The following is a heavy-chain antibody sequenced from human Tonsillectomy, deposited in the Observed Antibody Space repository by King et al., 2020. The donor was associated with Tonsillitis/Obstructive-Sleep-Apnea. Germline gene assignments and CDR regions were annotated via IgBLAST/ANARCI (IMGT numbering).Heavy chain of an antibody. D-gene: IGHD2-21*01. CDR1: GFTFSNAW. Sequence: VQLVESGGGLVKPGGSLRLSCSVSGFTFSNAWMSWVRQGPGKGLEWVGRLKSKNDVGTTNYAAPVKGRFTISREDSINTLFLQMNSLKTEDTAVYYCTTEALIADAFDIWGQGTMVTVSS. CDR3: TTEALIADAFDI. CDR2: LKSKNDVGTT. V-gene: IGHV3-15*01. J-gene: IGHJ3*02.